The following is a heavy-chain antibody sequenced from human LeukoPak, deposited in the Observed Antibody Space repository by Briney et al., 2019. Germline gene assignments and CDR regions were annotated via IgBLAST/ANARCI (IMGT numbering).Heavy chain of an antibody. CDR1: GYTFTSYD. D-gene: IGHD3-22*01. CDR2: MNPNSGNT. J-gene: IGHJ4*02. V-gene: IGHV1-8*01. CDR3: ARGQAGYYDSSGYYYINDY. Sequence: GASVKVSCKASGYTFTSYDINWVRQATGQGLEWMGWMNPNSGNTGYAQKFQGRVTMTRNTSISTAHMELSSLRSEDTAVYYCARGQAGYYDSSGYYYINDYWGQGTLVTVSS.